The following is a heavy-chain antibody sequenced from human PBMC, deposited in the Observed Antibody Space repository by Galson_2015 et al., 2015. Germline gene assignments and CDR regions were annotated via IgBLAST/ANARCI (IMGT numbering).Heavy chain of an antibody. CDR3: ATSYGKIMPEIRYYGMDV. J-gene: IGHJ6*02. CDR1: GNTFTSYY. V-gene: IGHV1-46*01. D-gene: IGHD3-10*01. Sequence: SVKVSCKASGNTFTSYYMHWVRQAPGQGLEWMGIINPSGGRTSYAQKFEGRVTMSRDTSTSTVYMELSSLGSEDTAVYYCATSYGKIMPEIRYYGMDVWGQGTTVTVSS. CDR2: INPSGGRT.